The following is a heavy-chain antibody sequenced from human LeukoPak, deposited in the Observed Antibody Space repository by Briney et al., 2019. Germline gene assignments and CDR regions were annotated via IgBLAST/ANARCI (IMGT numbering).Heavy chain of an antibody. D-gene: IGHD6-6*01. J-gene: IGHJ6*03. V-gene: IGHV3-21*01. CDR1: GFTFSSYS. Sequence: GGSLRLSCAASGFTFSSYSMNWVRQAPGKGLEWVSSISSSSYIYYADSVKGRFTISRDNAKNSLYLQMNSLRAEDTAVYYCARFFQARPFLTSYDDYYYMDVWGKGTTVTVSS. CDR3: ARFFQARPFLTSYDDYYYMDV. CDR2: ISSSSYI.